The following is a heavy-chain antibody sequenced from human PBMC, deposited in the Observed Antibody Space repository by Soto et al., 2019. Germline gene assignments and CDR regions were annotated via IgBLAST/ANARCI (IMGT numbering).Heavy chain of an antibody. J-gene: IGHJ5*02. V-gene: IGHV4-59*08. CDR2: IYYSGST. CDR3: ARLEYSGYDYWFDP. CDR1: GGSISSYY. D-gene: IGHD5-12*01. Sequence: SETLSLTCTVSGGSISSYYWSWIRQTPGKGLEWIGYIYYSGSTNYNPSLKSRVTISVDTSKNQFSLKLSSVTAADTAVYYCARLEYSGYDYWFDPWGQGTLVTVSS.